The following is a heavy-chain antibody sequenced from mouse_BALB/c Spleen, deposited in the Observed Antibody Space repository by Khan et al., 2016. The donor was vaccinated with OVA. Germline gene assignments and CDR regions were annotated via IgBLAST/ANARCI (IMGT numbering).Heavy chain of an antibody. Sequence: QVQLKESGPGLVAPSQSLSIICTVSGFSLTSYGVHWVRQPPGKGLEWLGVMWAGGSTNYNSALMSRLSISIDNSTSHVFLKMNSLQTDDTAMNYCARPYYGSAWFAYCGQGTLVTVSA. CDR1: GFSLTSYG. V-gene: IGHV2-9*02. D-gene: IGHD1-1*01. J-gene: IGHJ3*01. CDR3: ARPYYGSAWFAY. CDR2: MWAGGST.